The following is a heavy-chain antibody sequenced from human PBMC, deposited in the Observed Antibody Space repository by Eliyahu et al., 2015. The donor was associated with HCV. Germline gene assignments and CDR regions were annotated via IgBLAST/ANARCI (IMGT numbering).Heavy chain of an antibody. CDR3: VRDGGNVGPTDF. J-gene: IGHJ4*02. V-gene: IGHV3-53*01. Sequence: EMQVVESGGGLIQPGGFLRLSCVVSGFSVSDNYMSWVRQAPGKGLEWGSILYTGGTTYYTESVKGRFTISRDSSKNTIYLQMNSLRVEDTAVYYCVRDGGNVGPTDFWGQGTLVTVSS. CDR2: LYTGGTT. CDR1: GFSVSDNY. D-gene: IGHD2-15*01.